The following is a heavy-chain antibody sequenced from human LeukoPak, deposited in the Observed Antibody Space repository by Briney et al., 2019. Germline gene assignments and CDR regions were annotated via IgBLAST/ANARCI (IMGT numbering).Heavy chain of an antibody. V-gene: IGHV3-15*01. D-gene: IGHD3-10*01. Sequence: GGSLRLSCAASGFTFTNAWMSWVRQAPGKGLEWVGRIKSTTDGGTTDYAAPVKGRFTISRDDSKNTLYLQMNSLKTEDTALYYCTTGDAMVRGVFRYWGQGTLVTVSS. CDR1: GFTFTNAW. J-gene: IGHJ4*02. CDR2: IKSTTDGGTT. CDR3: TTGDAMVRGVFRY.